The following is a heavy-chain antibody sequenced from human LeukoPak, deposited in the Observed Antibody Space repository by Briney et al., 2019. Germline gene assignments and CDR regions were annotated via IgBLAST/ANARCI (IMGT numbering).Heavy chain of an antibody. J-gene: IGHJ6*02. Sequence: PGGSLRLSCAASGFTVSSNYMSWVRQAPGKGLEWVSVIYSGGSTYYADSVKGRFTISRDNSKNTLYLQMNSLRAEDTAVYYCASARLRYFDWLLGTYGMDVWGQGTTVTVSS. CDR2: IYSGGST. V-gene: IGHV3-66*01. D-gene: IGHD3-9*01. CDR3: ASARLRYFDWLLGTYGMDV. CDR1: GFTVSSNY.